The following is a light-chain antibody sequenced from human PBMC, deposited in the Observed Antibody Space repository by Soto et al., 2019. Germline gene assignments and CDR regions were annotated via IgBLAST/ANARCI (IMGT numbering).Light chain of an antibody. Sequence: DIQMTQSPSTLSASVGDRVTITCRASQSISSWLAWYQQKPGKAPRLLIYKASTLESGVPSRLSGSGSGTEFTLTISCLQPDDFATYSCQHYNSYSEFTFGRGTKVDIK. CDR2: KAS. CDR1: QSISSW. J-gene: IGKJ3*01. V-gene: IGKV1-5*03. CDR3: QHYNSYSEFT.